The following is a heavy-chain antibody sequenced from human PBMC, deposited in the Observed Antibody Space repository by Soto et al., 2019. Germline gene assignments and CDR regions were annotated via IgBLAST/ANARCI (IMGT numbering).Heavy chain of an antibody. CDR2: INWNGGST. CDR3: ARVLEGMYYYGPGGY. CDR1: GFTFDDYG. Sequence: PGGSLRLSCAASGFTFDDYGMSWVRQAPGKGLEWVSGINWNGGSTGYADSVKGRFTISRDNAKNSLYLQMNSLRAEDTALYYCARVLEGMYYYGPGGYWGQGTLVTVSS. V-gene: IGHV3-20*04. D-gene: IGHD3-10*01. J-gene: IGHJ4*02.